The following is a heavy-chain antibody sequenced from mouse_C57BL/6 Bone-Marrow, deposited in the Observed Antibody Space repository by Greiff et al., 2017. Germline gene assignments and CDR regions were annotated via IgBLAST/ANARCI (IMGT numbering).Heavy chain of an antibody. CDR1: GYSITSGYD. V-gene: IGHV3-1*01. CDR3: ASRNWAWFAY. D-gene: IGHD4-1*01. CDR2: ISYSGST. J-gene: IGHJ3*01. Sequence: DVQLVESGPGLVKPSQSLSLTCTVTGYSITSGYDWHWIRHFPGNKLEWMGYISYSGSTNYNPSLKSRISITHDTSKNHFFLKLNSVTTEDTATYYCASRNWAWFAYWGQGTLVTVSA.